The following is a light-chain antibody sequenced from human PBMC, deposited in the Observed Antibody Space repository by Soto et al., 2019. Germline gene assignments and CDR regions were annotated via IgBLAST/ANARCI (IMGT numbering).Light chain of an antibody. CDR2: DVS. Sequence: SALTQPASVSGSPGQSITISCPGTSSDVGGYNYVSWYQQHPGKAPKLMIYDVSNRPSGVSNRFSGSKSGNTASLTISGLQAEDEADYYCSSYTSSSTLYVVFGGGTKLTVL. J-gene: IGLJ2*01. V-gene: IGLV2-14*01. CDR1: SSDVGGYNY. CDR3: SSYTSSSTLYVV.